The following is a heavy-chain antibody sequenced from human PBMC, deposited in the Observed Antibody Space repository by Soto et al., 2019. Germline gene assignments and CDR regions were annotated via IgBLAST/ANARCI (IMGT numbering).Heavy chain of an antibody. CDR1: GFTFDDYA. J-gene: IGHJ6*02. D-gene: IGHD5-18*01. CDR2: ISWNSGSI. V-gene: IGHV3-9*01. Sequence: GGSLRLSCAASGFTFDDYAMHWVRQAPGKGLEWVSGISWNSGSIGYADSVKGRFTISRDNAKNSLYLQMNSLRAEDTALYYCAKEGRRGYSYGYNYYGMDVWGQGTTVTVSS. CDR3: AKEGRRGYSYGYNYYGMDV.